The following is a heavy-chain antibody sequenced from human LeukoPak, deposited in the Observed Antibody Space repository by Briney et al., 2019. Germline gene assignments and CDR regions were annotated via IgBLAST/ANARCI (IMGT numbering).Heavy chain of an antibody. V-gene: IGHV4-59*01. CDR3: ARGGYYGSGNDFRFDP. J-gene: IGHJ5*02. CDR1: GGSINSYY. D-gene: IGHD3-10*01. CDR2: IHYAGST. Sequence: SETLSLTCTVSGGSINSYYWSWIRQPPGKGLECIGYIHYAGSTNYNPSLKSRVTISVDTSKSQFSLKLSSVTAADTAIYYCARGGYYGSGNDFRFDPWGQGTLVTVSS.